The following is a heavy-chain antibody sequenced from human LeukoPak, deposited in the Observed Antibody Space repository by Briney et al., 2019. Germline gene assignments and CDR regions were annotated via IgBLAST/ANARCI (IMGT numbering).Heavy chain of an antibody. V-gene: IGHV3-48*01. D-gene: IGHD6-13*01. CDR3: AREAGGHSSSWLYYYYYYYMDV. J-gene: IGHJ6*03. Sequence: PGGSLRLSCAASGFTFSSYSMTWVRQAPGKGLEWVSYITFTSSTIHYADSVKGRFTISRDNAKSSLYLQMNSLRADDTAVYYCAREAGGHSSSWLYYYYYYYMDVWGKGTTVTISS. CDR1: GFTFSSYS. CDR2: ITFTSSTI.